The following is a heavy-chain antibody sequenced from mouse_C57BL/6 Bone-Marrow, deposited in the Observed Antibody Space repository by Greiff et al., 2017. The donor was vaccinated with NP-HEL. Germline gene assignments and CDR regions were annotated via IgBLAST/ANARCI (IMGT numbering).Heavy chain of an antibody. CDR3: ARSPLYYLYAMDY. J-gene: IGHJ4*01. D-gene: IGHD2-1*01. Sequence: EVKVVESGGGLVQPGGSLSLSCAASGFTFTDYYMSWVRQPPGKALEWLGFIRNKANGYTTEYSASVKGRFTISRDNSQSILYLQMNALRAEDSATYYCARSPLYYLYAMDYWGQGTSVTVSS. CDR1: GFTFTDYY. V-gene: IGHV7-3*01. CDR2: IRNKANGYTT.